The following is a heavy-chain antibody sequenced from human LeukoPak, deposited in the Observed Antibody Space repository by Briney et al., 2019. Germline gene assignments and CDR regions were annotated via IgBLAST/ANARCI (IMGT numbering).Heavy chain of an antibody. V-gene: IGHV1-8*01. D-gene: IGHD6-19*01. CDR3: ARGMQWLEYYYYGMDV. J-gene: IGHJ6*02. Sequence: ASVKVSCKASGYTFTSYDINWVRQATGQGLEWMGWMNPNSGNRGYAQRFQGRVTMTRNTSISTAYMELSSLRSEDTAVYCCARGMQWLEYYYYGMDVWGQGTTVTVPS. CDR2: MNPNSGNR. CDR1: GYTFTSYD.